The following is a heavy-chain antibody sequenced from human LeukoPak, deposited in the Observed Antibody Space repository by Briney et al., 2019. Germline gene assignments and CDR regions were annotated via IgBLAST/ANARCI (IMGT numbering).Heavy chain of an antibody. V-gene: IGHV4-59*12. D-gene: IGHD3-10*01. J-gene: IGHJ3*02. CDR2: FYYSGST. CDR3: ARGKNLDYGSGSYYDAFDI. CDR1: GGSISSYY. Sequence: SETLSLTCAVSGGSISSYYWSWIRQPPGKGLEWIGFFYYSGSTNYYPSLKSRVTISVDTSKNHFSLKLSSVTAADTAVYYCARGKNLDYGSGSYYDAFDIWGQGTMVTVSS.